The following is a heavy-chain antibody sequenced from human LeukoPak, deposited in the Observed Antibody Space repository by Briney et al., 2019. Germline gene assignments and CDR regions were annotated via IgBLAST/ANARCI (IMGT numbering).Heavy chain of an antibody. CDR2: ISSSGSTI. CDR3: ARTYYYDSSGYSGY. Sequence: PGGSLRLSCAASGFTFSNYAMTWVRQAPGKGLEWVSYISSSGSTIYYADSVKGRFTISRDNGKYSLYLQMNSLRAEDTAMYYCARTYYYDSSGYSGYWGQGTLVTVSS. D-gene: IGHD3-22*01. V-gene: IGHV3-48*04. J-gene: IGHJ4*02. CDR1: GFTFSNYA.